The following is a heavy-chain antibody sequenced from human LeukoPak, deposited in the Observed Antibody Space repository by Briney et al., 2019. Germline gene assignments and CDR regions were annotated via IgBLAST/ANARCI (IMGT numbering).Heavy chain of an antibody. CDR2: IYHSGTI. Sequence: PSETLSLTCSVSGYSISSGYSWGWIRQPPGKGLEWIGNIYHSGTIYYNPSVKNRVTILVDTSKNQFSLKVKSVTAADTAVYYCVRTVWSGYPYYYHYYMDVWGKGTTVTVSS. D-gene: IGHD3-3*01. V-gene: IGHV4-38-2*02. CDR3: VRTVWSGYPYYYHYYMDV. J-gene: IGHJ6*03. CDR1: GYSISSGYS.